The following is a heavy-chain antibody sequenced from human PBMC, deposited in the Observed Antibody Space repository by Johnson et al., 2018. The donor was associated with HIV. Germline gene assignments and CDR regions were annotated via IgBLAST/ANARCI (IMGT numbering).Heavy chain of an antibody. D-gene: IGHD2-2*01. J-gene: IGHJ3*02. V-gene: IGHV3-30*18. CDR2: ISYDGSNK. CDR3: AKGGLGYQNIHDPFDI. CDR1: GFTFSRYW. Sequence: VQLVESGGGLVQPGGSLRLSCAASGFTFSRYWMHWVRQAPGKGLEWVAVISYDGSNKYYADSVKGRFTISRDNSKNTLYLQMNSLRAEDTAVYYCAKGGLGYQNIHDPFDIWGQGTMVTVSS.